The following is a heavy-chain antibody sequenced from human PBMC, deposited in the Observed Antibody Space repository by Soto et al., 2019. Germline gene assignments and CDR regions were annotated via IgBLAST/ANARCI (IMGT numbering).Heavy chain of an antibody. J-gene: IGHJ6*02. V-gene: IGHV3-7*03. Sequence: GGSLRLSCAASGFTFISYWMSWVRQAPGKGLEWVANIKQDGSEKYYVDSVKGRFTISRDNAKNSLYLQMNSLRAEDTAVYYCARFKPYYYDSSGYYYYYYGMDVWGQGTTVTVSS. CDR1: GFTFISYW. CDR2: IKQDGSEK. CDR3: ARFKPYYYDSSGYYYYYYGMDV. D-gene: IGHD3-22*01.